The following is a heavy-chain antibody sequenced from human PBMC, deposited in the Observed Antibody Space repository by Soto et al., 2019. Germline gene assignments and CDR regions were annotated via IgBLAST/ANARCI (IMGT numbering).Heavy chain of an antibody. CDR1: GDTFGRNA. V-gene: IGHV1-69*06. CDR3: ARDGDSADYGY. CDR2: IIPMFPTT. D-gene: IGHD2-21*01. Sequence: QVQLVQSGAEVKRPGSSVKVSCKASGDTFGRNAIHWVRQAPGQGLEWMGGIIPMFPTTNYAQKFKGRLTINADTSTSTAYMEMSSLRSEDTAVYYCARDGDSADYGYWGQGTLVTVSS. J-gene: IGHJ4*02.